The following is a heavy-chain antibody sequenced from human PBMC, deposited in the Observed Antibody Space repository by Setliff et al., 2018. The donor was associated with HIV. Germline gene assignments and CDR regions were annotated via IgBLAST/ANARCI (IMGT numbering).Heavy chain of an antibody. J-gene: IGHJ4*02. D-gene: IGHD2-21*01. Sequence: PSETLSLTCAVYGGAFNGYYWTWIRQSPGRGLEWIGEVNHKGVTNYSPSLMRRATISAETSKNQSSLRLSSVTAADTALYFCTRAQIAAPRPFDYWGQGTLVTVSS. CDR3: TRAQIAAPRPFDY. CDR1: GGAFNGYY. CDR2: VNHKGVT. V-gene: IGHV4-34*01.